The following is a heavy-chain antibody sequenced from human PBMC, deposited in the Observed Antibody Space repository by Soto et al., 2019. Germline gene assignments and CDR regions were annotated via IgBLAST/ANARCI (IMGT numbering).Heavy chain of an antibody. J-gene: IGHJ4*02. Sequence: GGSLRLSCAASGFTFSNYGMDWVRQAPGKGLEWVAAVVYDGSKKYYADSVKGRFTVSRDNYKNTLFLEMNALRAEDTAVYYCARDRGYRRYFDSSGFWADSWGQGALVTVSS. D-gene: IGHD3-22*01. CDR2: VVYDGSKK. CDR1: GFTFSNYG. V-gene: IGHV3-33*08. CDR3: ARDRGYRRYFDSSGFWADS.